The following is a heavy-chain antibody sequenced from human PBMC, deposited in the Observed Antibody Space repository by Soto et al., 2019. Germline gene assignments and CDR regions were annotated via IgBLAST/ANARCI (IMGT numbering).Heavy chain of an antibody. CDR2: FDPEDGET. CDR1: GYTLTELS. Sequence: ASVKVSCKVSGYTLTELSMHWVRQAPGKGLEWMGGFDPEDGETIYAQKFQGRVTMTEDTSTDTAYMELSSLRSEDTAVYYCATYGSQGGVVVPAATADYYGMDVWGQGTTVTVSS. V-gene: IGHV1-24*01. D-gene: IGHD2-2*01. J-gene: IGHJ6*02. CDR3: ATYGSQGGVVVPAATADYYGMDV.